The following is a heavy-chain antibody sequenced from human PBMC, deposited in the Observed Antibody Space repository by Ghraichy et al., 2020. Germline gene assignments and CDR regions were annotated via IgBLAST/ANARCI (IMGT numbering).Heavy chain of an antibody. Sequence: SETLSLTCAVSGGSISSSNWWSWVRQPPGKGLEWIGEIYHSGSTNYNPSLKSRVTISVDKSKNQFSLKLSSVTAADTAVYYCARSFYSSGSPYFDYWGQGTLVTVSS. V-gene: IGHV4-4*02. CDR1: GGSISSSNW. CDR2: IYHSGST. D-gene: IGHD3-22*01. J-gene: IGHJ4*02. CDR3: ARSFYSSGSPYFDY.